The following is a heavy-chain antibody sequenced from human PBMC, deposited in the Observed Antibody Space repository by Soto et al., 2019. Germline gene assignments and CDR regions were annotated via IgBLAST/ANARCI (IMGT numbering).Heavy chain of an antibody. CDR1: GYTFNGYY. Sequence: ASVKVSCKASGYTFNGYYMHWVRQAPGQGLEWMGWINPNSGGTNYAQKFQGWVTMTRDTSISTAYMELSRLRSDDTAVYYCARDRSIAARSTYYYYHGMDVWGQGTTVTVS. D-gene: IGHD6-6*01. V-gene: IGHV1-2*04. CDR2: INPNSGGT. J-gene: IGHJ6*02. CDR3: ARDRSIAARSTYYYYHGMDV.